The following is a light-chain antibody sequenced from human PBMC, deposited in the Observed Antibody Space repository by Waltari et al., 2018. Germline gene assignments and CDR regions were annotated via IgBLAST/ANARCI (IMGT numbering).Light chain of an antibody. CDR3: QQSHSTPPLT. J-gene: IGKJ4*01. Sequence: DIQMTQSPSSLSASVGDRVTITCRASQSINTYLNWYQQKPGKAPKLLIYAASSLQSGVTSRFSGSGSGTAFTLTINSLQPEDFATYYCQQSHSTPPLTLGGGTKVEIK. CDR2: AAS. CDR1: QSINTY. V-gene: IGKV1-39*01.